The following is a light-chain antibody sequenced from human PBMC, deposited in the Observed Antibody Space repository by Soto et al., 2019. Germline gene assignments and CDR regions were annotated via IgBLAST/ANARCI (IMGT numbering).Light chain of an antibody. CDR3: NSYTSRNIYV. Sequence: QSVLTQPPSVSGSPGQLVTISCTGTSSDVGSYNRVSWYQQPPGTAPKLMIYEVSNRPSGVPDRFSGSKSGNTASLTISGLQPEDEADYYCNSYTSRNIYVFGTGTKVTVL. CDR1: SSDVGSYNR. CDR2: EVS. V-gene: IGLV2-18*02. J-gene: IGLJ1*01.